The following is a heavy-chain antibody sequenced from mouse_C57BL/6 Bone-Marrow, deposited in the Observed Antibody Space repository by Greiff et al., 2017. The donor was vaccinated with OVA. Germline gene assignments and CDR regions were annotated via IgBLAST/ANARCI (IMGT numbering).Heavy chain of an antibody. J-gene: IGHJ4*01. CDR1: GYSITSGYY. CDR3: ARAEPYSKGYAMDY. V-gene: IGHV3-6*01. CDR2: ISYDGSN. D-gene: IGHD2-5*01. Sequence: EVKLQQSGPGLVKPSQSLSLTCSVTGYSITSGYYWNWIRQFPGNKLEWMGYISYDGSNNYNPSLKNRISITRDTSKNQFFLKLNSVTTEDTATYYCARAEPYSKGYAMDYWGQGTSVTVSS.